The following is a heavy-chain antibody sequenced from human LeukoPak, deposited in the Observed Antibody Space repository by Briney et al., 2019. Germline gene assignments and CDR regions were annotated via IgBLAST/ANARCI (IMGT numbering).Heavy chain of an antibody. V-gene: IGHV1-2*02. J-gene: IGHJ5*02. CDR2: INPKSGGA. CDR3: ARHPRRARITIFGGWFDP. CDR1: GYTFNAYN. D-gene: IGHD3-3*01. Sequence: ASVKVSFKASGYTFNAYNMHWVRQAPGQGLEWMGWINPKSGGANYAQKFQGRVTMTWDTSISTAHMELSRLRSDDTAVYYCARHPRRARITIFGGWFDPWGQGTLVTVSS.